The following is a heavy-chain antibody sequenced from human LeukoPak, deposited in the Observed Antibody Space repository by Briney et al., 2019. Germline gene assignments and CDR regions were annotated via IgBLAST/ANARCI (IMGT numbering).Heavy chain of an antibody. Sequence: GGSLRLSCAASGFTFSSYWMSWVRQAPGKGLEWVANINQDGSEKNYVDSVKGPFTISKDNAKNSLYLQMNSLRAEDTAVYYCARFPGTYYLDVWGKGTTVTVSS. CDR1: GFTFSSYW. J-gene: IGHJ6*03. CDR3: ARFPGTYYLDV. V-gene: IGHV3-7*01. CDR2: INQDGSEK.